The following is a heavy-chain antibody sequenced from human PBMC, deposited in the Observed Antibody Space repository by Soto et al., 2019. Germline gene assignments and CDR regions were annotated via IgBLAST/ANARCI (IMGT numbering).Heavy chain of an antibody. D-gene: IGHD1-1*01. CDR3: TRGPRASSTGTGAH. CDR1: GFTFPPYW. J-gene: IGHJ4*02. V-gene: IGHV3-74*01. CDR2: INGDGSST. Sequence: GGSLRLSCAASGFTFPPYWMHWVRQVPGKGLVWVSRINGDGSSTTYADSVKGRFTISRDNAKNTLYLQMNSLRAEDTAVYYCTRGPRASSTGTGAHWGQGTLVTVSS.